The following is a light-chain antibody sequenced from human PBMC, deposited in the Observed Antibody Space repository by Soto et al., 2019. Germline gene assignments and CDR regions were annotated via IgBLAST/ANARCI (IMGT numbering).Light chain of an antibody. Sequence: EIVLTQSPGTLSLSPGEGATLSCRASQSVSGSYLAWYQQKPGQAPRLLIYGASNRATGVPDRFSGSESGTDFTLTIDGLEPEDFVVYYCQQYGSSPPYTFGQGTRLEIK. CDR3: QQYGSSPPYT. CDR1: QSVSGSY. CDR2: GAS. J-gene: IGKJ2*01. V-gene: IGKV3-20*01.